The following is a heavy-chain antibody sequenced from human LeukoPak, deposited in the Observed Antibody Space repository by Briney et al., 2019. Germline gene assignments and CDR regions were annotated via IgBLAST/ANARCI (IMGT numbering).Heavy chain of an antibody. J-gene: IGHJ4*02. Sequence: ASVKVSCKASGYSFINNGINWVRQAPGQALEWMGWISPYNGNTNFAQKLQGRVTLTTDTSTSTAYLELRSLRSDDTAVYYCARGETRNDYWGQGTLVTVSS. V-gene: IGHV1-18*01. D-gene: IGHD3-16*01. CDR1: GYSFINNG. CDR2: ISPYNGNT. CDR3: ARGETRNDY.